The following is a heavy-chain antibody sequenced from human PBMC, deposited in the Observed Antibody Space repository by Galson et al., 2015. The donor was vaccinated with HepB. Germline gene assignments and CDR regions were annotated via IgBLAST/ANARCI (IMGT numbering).Heavy chain of an antibody. D-gene: IGHD4-17*01. V-gene: IGHV3-30*04. CDR1: GFSFSYFP. CDR2: ISYTGKYT. J-gene: IGHJ2*01. Sequence: SLRLSCAASGFSFSYFPMHWVRQAPGKGLDWVAVISYTGKYTNYADSGKGRFTISRDNSKNALYLQMNSLRVEDTALYYCVRPRGEGAGDDQNLYFDLWGPGPLVTLSS. CDR3: VRPRGEGAGDDQNLYFDL.